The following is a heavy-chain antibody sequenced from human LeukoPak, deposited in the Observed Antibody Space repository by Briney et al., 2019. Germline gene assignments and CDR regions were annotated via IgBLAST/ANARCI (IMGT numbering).Heavy chain of an antibody. D-gene: IGHD2-15*01. CDR2: INPNSGGT. CDR3: ARTLGYCNGGSCYDWFDP. Sequence: ASVKVSCKASGYTFTGYYMHWVRQAPGQGLEWMGWINPNSGGTNYAQKFQGRVTMTRDTSISTAYMELSRLRSDDTAVYYCARTLGYCNGGSCYDWFDPWGQGTLVTVSS. CDR1: GYTFTGYY. J-gene: IGHJ5*02. V-gene: IGHV1-2*02.